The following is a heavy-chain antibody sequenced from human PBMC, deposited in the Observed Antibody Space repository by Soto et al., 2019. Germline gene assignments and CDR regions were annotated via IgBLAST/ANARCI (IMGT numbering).Heavy chain of an antibody. CDR2: ISSSSSYI. CDR1: GFTFSSYS. Sequence: EVQLVXSGGGLVKPGXSLXLSCAASGFTFSSYSMNWVRQAPGKGLEWVSSISSSSSYIYYADSVKGRXXXXXXXXXXXXXXXXXXXXXXXTXVXYCXRIQXGYXAFDIWGQGTMV. CDR3: XRIQXGYXAFDI. V-gene: IGHV3-21*01. D-gene: IGHD2-15*01. J-gene: IGHJ3*02.